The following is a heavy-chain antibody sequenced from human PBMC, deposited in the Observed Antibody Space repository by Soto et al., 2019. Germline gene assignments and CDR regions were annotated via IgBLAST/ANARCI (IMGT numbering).Heavy chain of an antibody. D-gene: IGHD2-8*01. CDR2: IKSKTNGGTT. V-gene: IGHV3-15*07. Sequence: PGGSLRLSCAASGFTFSNAWMNWVRQAPGKGLEWVGRIKSKTNGGTTDYAAPVKGRFTISRDDSKNTLYLQMNSLKTEDTAVYYCTTEAVLMVYAAHYYYYGMDVWGQGTTVTVSS. CDR3: TTEAVLMVYAAHYYYYGMDV. J-gene: IGHJ6*02. CDR1: GFTFSNAW.